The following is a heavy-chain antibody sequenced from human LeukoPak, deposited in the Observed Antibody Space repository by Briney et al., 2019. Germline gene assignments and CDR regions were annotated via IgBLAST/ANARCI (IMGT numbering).Heavy chain of an antibody. D-gene: IGHD2-15*01. CDR2: IYYSGST. CDR1: GFTFSSYA. Sequence: GSLRLSCAASGFTFSSYAMSWIRQPPGKGLEWIGSIYYSGSTYYNPSLKSRVTISVDTSKNQFSLKLSSVTAADTAVYYCARNSCPSGSCYDNRGYFDYWGQGTLVTVSS. CDR3: ARNSCPSGSCYDNRGYFDY. J-gene: IGHJ4*02. V-gene: IGHV4-38-2*01.